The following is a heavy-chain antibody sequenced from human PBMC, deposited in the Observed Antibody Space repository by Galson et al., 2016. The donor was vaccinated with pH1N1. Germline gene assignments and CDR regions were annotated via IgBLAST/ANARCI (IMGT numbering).Heavy chain of an antibody. CDR2: ITPLFGTT. CDR3: ARDLGVVPAATSWLDP. V-gene: IGHV1-69*13. D-gene: IGHD2-2*01. CDR1: GGTFSDSP. J-gene: IGHJ5*02. Sequence: SVKVSCKASGGTFSDSPISWVRQAPGQGLEWMGGITPLFGTTNYAQEFRGRVTITADESTSTAYMELSSLRYEDTAVYYCARDLGVVPAATSWLDPWGQGTLVSVSS.